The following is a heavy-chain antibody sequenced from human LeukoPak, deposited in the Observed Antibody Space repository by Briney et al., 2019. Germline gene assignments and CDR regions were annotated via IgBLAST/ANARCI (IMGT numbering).Heavy chain of an antibody. J-gene: IGHJ4*02. CDR2: ISYDGSNK. CDR1: GFTFSRYW. V-gene: IGHV3-30*03. CDR3: ARPAMVRGVINYFDY. D-gene: IGHD3-10*01. Sequence: PGGSLRLSCAASGFTFSRYWMHWLRQAPGKGLEWVAVISYDGSNKYYADSVKGRFTISRDNSKNTLYLQMNSLRAEDTAVYYCARPAMVRGVINYFDYWGQGTLVTVSS.